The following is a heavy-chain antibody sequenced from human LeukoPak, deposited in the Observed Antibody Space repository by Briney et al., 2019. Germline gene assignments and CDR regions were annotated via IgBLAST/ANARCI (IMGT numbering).Heavy chain of an antibody. CDR2: INQDGAEK. V-gene: IGHV3-7*01. J-gene: IGHJ4*02. CDR3: ARDPGGYYSDY. D-gene: IGHD3-16*01. Sequence: GGSLRLSCAASRFSFRSFWMTWVRQAPGTGLEWVANINQDGAEKYYGESVKGRFTISRDNAKNSLYLQMNSLRAEDTAVYYCARDPGGYYSDYWGQGTLVTVSS. CDR1: RFSFRSFW.